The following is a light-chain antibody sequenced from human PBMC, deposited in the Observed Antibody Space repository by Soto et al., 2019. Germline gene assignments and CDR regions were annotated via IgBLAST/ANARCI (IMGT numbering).Light chain of an antibody. CDR3: QKYGSSPLN. CDR2: DAS. V-gene: IGKV3-20*01. CDR1: QSASSSS. Sequence: EIVFTHAPFNRSLSRVERATLSFIASQSASSSSLAWYQQKPGQAPRLLIYDASIRATGIPNRFSGSGSGTDFTLTISRLEPEDSAVYYCQKYGSSPLNCGGGNKGAIK. J-gene: IGKJ4*01.